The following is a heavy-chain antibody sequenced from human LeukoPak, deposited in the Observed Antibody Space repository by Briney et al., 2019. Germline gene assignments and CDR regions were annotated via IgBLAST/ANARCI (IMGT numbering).Heavy chain of an antibody. Sequence: GASVTVSCKASGYTFTGYYMHWVRQAPGQGLEWMGWINSNSGGTNYAQKFQGRVTMTRDTSISTVYMELSRLRSDDTAVYYCAREKVEGANWFDPWGQGTLVTV. D-gene: IGHD2-15*01. CDR2: INSNSGGT. V-gene: IGHV1-2*02. CDR3: AREKVEGANWFDP. J-gene: IGHJ5*02. CDR1: GYTFTGYY.